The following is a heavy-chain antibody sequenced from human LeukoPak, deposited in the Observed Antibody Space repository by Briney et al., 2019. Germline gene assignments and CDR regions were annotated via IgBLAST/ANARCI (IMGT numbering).Heavy chain of an antibody. CDR2: IYYCGST. V-gene: IGHV4-39*01. Sequence: SETLSLTCTVSVGSISSSSYYWGWIRQPPGKGLEWIGSIYYCGSTYYNPSLKSRVTISVDTSKNQFSLKLSSVTTADTAVYYCARRDFSSWYLFDYWGQGTLVTVSS. J-gene: IGHJ4*02. CDR1: VGSISSSSYY. D-gene: IGHD6-13*01. CDR3: ARRDFSSWYLFDY.